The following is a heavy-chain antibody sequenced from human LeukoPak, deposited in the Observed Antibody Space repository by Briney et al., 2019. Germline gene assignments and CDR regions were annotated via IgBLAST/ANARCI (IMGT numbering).Heavy chain of an antibody. J-gene: IGHJ6*02. Sequence: ASVKVSCKASGYTFTSYGISWVRQAPGQGLEWMGRIDVNSGDTYLAQKFQGWVTMTRDTSISTAYMELSRLRSDDTAVYYCARERLMYYGSGSYYRNYPTPYYYGMDVWGQGTTVTVSS. CDR3: ARERLMYYGSGSYYRNYPTPYYYGMDV. CDR1: GYTFTSYG. CDR2: IDVNSGDT. V-gene: IGHV1-2*04. D-gene: IGHD3-10*01.